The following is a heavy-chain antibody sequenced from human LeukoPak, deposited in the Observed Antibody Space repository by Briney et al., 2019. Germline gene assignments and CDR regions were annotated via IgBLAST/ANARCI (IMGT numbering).Heavy chain of an antibody. Sequence: GGSLRLSCAASGFTFSSYWMHWVRQAPGKGLVWVSRINSDGSSTSYADSVKGRFTISRDNAKNTLYLQMNSLRAEDTAVYYCARSTSSLRPFVYWGQGTLVTVSS. CDR1: GFTFSSYW. CDR2: INSDGSST. V-gene: IGHV3-74*01. D-gene: IGHD1-1*01. CDR3: ARSTSSLRPFVY. J-gene: IGHJ4*02.